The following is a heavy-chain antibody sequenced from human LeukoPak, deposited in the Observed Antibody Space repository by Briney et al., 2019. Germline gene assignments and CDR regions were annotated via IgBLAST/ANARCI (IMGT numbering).Heavy chain of an antibody. CDR3: ARHGSSYSFDC. J-gene: IGHJ4*02. CDR1: GGSISGYY. CDR2: ITYSGST. V-gene: IGHV4-59*08. D-gene: IGHD6-13*01. Sequence: SETLSLTCTVSGGSISGYYWSWIRQPPGKGLEWIDYITYSGSTNYNPPLKSRVTMSVDTSKNQFSLRLSSVTAADTAVYYCARHGSSYSFDCWGQGILVTVSS.